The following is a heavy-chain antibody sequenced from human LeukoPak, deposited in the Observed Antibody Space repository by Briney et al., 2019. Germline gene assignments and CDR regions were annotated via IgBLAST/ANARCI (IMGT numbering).Heavy chain of an antibody. J-gene: IGHJ4*02. CDR2: INPNSGGT. CDR3: ATLYSSGWYYFDY. CDR1: GYTFTGYY. D-gene: IGHD6-19*01. Sequence: ASVKVSCKASGYTFTGYYMHWVRQAPGQGLEWMGWINPNSGGTNYAQKFQGRVTMTRDTSISTAFMELSRLRSDDTAVYYCATLYSSGWYYFDYWGQGTLVTVSS. V-gene: IGHV1-2*02.